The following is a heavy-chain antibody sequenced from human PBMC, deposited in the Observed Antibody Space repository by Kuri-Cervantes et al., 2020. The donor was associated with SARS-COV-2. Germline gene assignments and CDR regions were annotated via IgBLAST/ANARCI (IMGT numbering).Heavy chain of an antibody. CDR2: ISSSSSYI. Sequence: GGSLRLSCAASGFTFSNAWMSWVRQAPGKGLEWVSSISSSSSYIYYADSVKGRFTISRDNAKNSLYLQMNSLRAEDTAVYYCARRVVAVAVNWFDPWGQGTLVTVSS. J-gene: IGHJ5*02. CDR3: ARRVVAVAVNWFDP. V-gene: IGHV3-21*01. D-gene: IGHD6-19*01. CDR1: GFTFSNAW.